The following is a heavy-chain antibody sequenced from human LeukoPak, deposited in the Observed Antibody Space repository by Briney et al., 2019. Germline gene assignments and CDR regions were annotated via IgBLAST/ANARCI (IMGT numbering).Heavy chain of an antibody. J-gene: IGHJ4*02. CDR1: GFTFTSYS. Sequence: HPGGSLRLSCAASGFTFTSYSMNWVRQAPGKGLEWVSAISGSGGSTYYADSVKGRFTISRDNSKNTLYLQMNSLRAEDTAVYYCAKDRDGYNWNWAYWGQGTLVTVSS. D-gene: IGHD5-24*01. CDR3: AKDRDGYNWNWAY. CDR2: ISGSGGST. V-gene: IGHV3-23*01.